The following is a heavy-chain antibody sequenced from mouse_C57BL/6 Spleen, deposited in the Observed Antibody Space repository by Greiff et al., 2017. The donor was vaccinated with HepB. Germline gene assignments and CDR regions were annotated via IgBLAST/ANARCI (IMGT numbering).Heavy chain of an antibody. V-gene: IGHV1-7*01. CDR2: SNPSSGYT. D-gene: IGHD2-4*01. J-gene: IGHJ3*01. Sequence: VQLQQSGAELAKPGASVKLSCKASGYTFTSYWMHWVKQRTGQGLEWIGYSNPSSGYTKYKQKFKDKATLTADKSSSTAYMQLSSLTYEDSAVYYCARMVYYDYDGFAYCGQGTLFTVSA. CDR3: ARMVYYDYDGFAY. CDR1: GYTFTSYW.